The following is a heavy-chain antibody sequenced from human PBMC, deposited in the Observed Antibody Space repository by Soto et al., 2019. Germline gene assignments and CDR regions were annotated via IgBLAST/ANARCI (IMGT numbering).Heavy chain of an antibody. V-gene: IGHV3-13*04. D-gene: IGHD3-22*01. Sequence: GGSLRLSCSASVFTFRSYDTHWVRQGPGKGLEWVSAIGTAGDTNYAGSVKGRFTISRENAKNSLYLQMNSLRAGDTAIYFCARAIGPTLFDYWGQGTLVTVSS. J-gene: IGHJ4*02. CDR3: ARAIGPTLFDY. CDR2: IGTAGDT. CDR1: VFTFRSYD.